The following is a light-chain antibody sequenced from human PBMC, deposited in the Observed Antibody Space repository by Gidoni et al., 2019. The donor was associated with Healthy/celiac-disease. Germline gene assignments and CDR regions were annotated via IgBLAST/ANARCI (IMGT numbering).Light chain of an antibody. Sequence: EIVMTQSPATLSVSPGERATLSCRASQSVSSNLAWYQQKPGQAPRLLIYGASTRATGIPASFSGSGSGTEFTLTISSLQSEDCAVYYCQQYNNWPPYTFGQGTKLEIK. J-gene: IGKJ2*01. CDR1: QSVSSN. V-gene: IGKV3-15*01. CDR3: QQYNNWPPYT. CDR2: GAS.